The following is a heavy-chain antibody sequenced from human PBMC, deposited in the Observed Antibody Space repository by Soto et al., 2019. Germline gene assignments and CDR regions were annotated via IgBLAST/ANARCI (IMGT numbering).Heavy chain of an antibody. CDR2: IYYSGST. CDR1: GGSVSSGSYY. V-gene: IGHV4-61*01. Sequence: SETLSLTCTVSGGSVSSGSYYWSWIRQPRGKGLEWIGYIYYSGSTNYNPSLKSRVTISVDTSKNQFSLKLSSVTAADTAVYYCARALDFWSGYYWLDPWGQGTLVTVSS. J-gene: IGHJ5*02. D-gene: IGHD3-3*01. CDR3: ARALDFWSGYYWLDP.